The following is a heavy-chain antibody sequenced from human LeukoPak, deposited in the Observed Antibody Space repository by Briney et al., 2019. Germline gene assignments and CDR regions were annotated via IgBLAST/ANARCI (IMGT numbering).Heavy chain of an antibody. CDR3: ARGPGGFGESSLDY. D-gene: IGHD3-10*01. CDR1: GGSISSYY. Sequence: SETLSLTCTVSGGSISSYYWSWIRQPAGKGLEWIGRIYSGGSTNYNPSLKSRVTMSVDTSKNKFSLNLSSVTAADTAVYYCARGPGGFGESSLDYWGQGTLVTVSS. V-gene: IGHV4-4*07. J-gene: IGHJ4*02. CDR2: IYSGGST.